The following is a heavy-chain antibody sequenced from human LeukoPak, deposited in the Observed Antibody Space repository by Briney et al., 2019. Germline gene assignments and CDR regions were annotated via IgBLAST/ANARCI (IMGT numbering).Heavy chain of an antibody. CDR2: IYYSGST. CDR3: WGFDPPRRALWGWKKYYFDY. V-gene: IGHV4-39*01. J-gene: IGHJ4*02. CDR1: GGSISSSSYY. Sequence: SETLSLTCTVSGGSISSSSYYWGWIRQPPGKGLEWIGSIYYSGSTYYNPSLKSRVTISVDTSKNQFSLKLSSVTAADTAVYYCWGFDPPRRALWGWKKYYFDYWGQGTLVTDSS. D-gene: IGHD4/OR15-4a*01.